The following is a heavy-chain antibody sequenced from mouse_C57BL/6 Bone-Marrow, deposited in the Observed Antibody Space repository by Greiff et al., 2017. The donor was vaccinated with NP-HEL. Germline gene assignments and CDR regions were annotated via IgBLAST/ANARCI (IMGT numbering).Heavy chain of an antibody. V-gene: IGHV1-62-2*01. Sequence: VMLVESGAELVKPGASVKLSCKASGYTFTEYTIHWVKQRSGQGLEWIGWFYPGSGSIKYNEKFKDKATLTADKSSSTVYMELSRLTSEDSAVYFCASTMVTTVDIYYAMDYWGQGTSVTVSS. D-gene: IGHD2-2*01. CDR3: ASTMVTTVDIYYAMDY. CDR2: FYPGSGSI. CDR1: GYTFTEYT. J-gene: IGHJ4*01.